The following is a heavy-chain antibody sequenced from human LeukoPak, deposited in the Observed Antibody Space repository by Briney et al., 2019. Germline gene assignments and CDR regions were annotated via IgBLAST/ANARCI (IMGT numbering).Heavy chain of an antibody. J-gene: IGHJ6*01. CDR3: AKRPYTRYYDSSGYYY. Sequence: GGPLRLSCAASGFNVSSYLMRGLRAARGGGVEGVVNIKQDGSEKYYVDSVKGRFTISRDNDTISLYLQINRLRATDADVYYCAKRPYTRYYDSSGYYY. CDR1: GFNVSSYL. V-gene: IGHV3-7*02. CDR2: IKQDGSEK. D-gene: IGHD3-22*01.